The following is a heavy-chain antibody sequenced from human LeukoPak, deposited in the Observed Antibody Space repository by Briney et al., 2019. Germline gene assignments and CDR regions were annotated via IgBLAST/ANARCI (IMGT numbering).Heavy chain of an antibody. Sequence: GASVKVSCKASGYTFTSSGITWVRQAPGQGREGMGWIRAYNGNTNYAQKLQGRVTMNTDKSKSTAYMELRSLRSDDTAVYYCAITYSSSWYHWFEPWGQGTLVTVSS. V-gene: IGHV1-18*01. J-gene: IGHJ5*02. CDR2: IRAYNGNT. CDR1: GYTFTSSG. D-gene: IGHD6-13*01. CDR3: AITYSSSWYHWFEP.